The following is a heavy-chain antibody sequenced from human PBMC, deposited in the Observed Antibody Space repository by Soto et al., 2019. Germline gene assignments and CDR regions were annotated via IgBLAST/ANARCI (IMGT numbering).Heavy chain of an antibody. D-gene: IGHD3-9*01. Sequence: KGLEWVAVISYDGSNKYYADSVKGRFTISRDNSKNTLYLQMNSLRAEDTFFFYQAEDGIRDFRSVSAFLLNRSSDL. J-gene: IGHJ2*01. CDR3: AEDGIRDFRSVSAFLLNRSSDL. V-gene: IGHV3-30-3*01. CDR2: ISYDGSNK.